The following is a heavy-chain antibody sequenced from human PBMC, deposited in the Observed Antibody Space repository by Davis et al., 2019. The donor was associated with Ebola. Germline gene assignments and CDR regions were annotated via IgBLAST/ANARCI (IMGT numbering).Heavy chain of an antibody. D-gene: IGHD6-13*01. V-gene: IGHV1-46*01. CDR1: GYTFSSFY. Sequence: AASVKVSRKASGYTFSSFYMHWVRQAPGQGLEWMGIINPSGGSTDYAQKFQGRVTMTRDTFTSTVYMQLSSLRSEDTAVYYCARGHRRSSWYDGYFDLWGRGTLVTVSS. CDR3: ARGHRRSSWYDGYFDL. CDR2: INPSGGST. J-gene: IGHJ2*01.